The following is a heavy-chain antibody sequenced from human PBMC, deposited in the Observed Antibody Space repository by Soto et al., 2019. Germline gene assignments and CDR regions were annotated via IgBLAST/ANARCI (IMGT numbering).Heavy chain of an antibody. V-gene: IGHV4-31*03. D-gene: IGHD3-22*01. CDR1: GGSISSGGYY. Sequence: QVQLQESGPGLVKPSQTLSLTCTVSGGSISSGGYYWSWIRQHPGKGLEWIGYIYYSGSTYYNPSLKSRVTISVYTSKNQFSLKLSSVTAAVTAVYYCARVMTYDSSGYYSDDAFDIWGQGTMVTVSS. CDR3: ARVMTYDSSGYYSDDAFDI. CDR2: IYYSGST. J-gene: IGHJ3*02.